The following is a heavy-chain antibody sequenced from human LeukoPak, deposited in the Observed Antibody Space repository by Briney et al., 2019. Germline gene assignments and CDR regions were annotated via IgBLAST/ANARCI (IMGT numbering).Heavy chain of an antibody. CDR1: GFTFSKYA. J-gene: IGHJ4*02. D-gene: IGHD2-8*01. CDR3: AKDRIVLTVYAFDS. V-gene: IGHV3-23*01. CDR2: ISGSSATS. Sequence: GGSLRLSCAASGFTFSKYAMNWVRQLPGKGLEWVSVISGSSATSSYADSVQGRFTISRDNSKNTVYLQMNSLRPEDTAVYYCAKDRIVLTVYAFDSWGQGSLVTVSS.